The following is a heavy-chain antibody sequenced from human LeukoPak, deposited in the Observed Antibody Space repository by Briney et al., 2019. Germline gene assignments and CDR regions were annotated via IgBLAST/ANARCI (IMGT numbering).Heavy chain of an antibody. J-gene: IGHJ4*02. V-gene: IGHV4-59*08. CDR3: ARRAYYYGSGNPYYFDY. CDR2: IFYSGTI. CDR1: GGSIRNYY. D-gene: IGHD3-10*01. Sequence: SETLSLTCTVSGGSIRNYYWNWIRQPPGKGLEWIGYIFYSGTINYNPSLKSRATISVDTSRSQFSLKLSSVTAADTALYYCARRAYYYGSGNPYYFDYWGQGTLVTVSS.